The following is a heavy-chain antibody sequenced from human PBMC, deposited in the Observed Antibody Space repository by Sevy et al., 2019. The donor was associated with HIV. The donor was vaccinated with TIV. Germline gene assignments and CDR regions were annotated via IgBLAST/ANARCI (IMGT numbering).Heavy chain of an antibody. Sequence: ASVKVSCKASASXXTYXALHXVRQAPGQRXEWMGWIVLGNGRTKYSEDFQGRVTFTRDKSARVAYMGLRSLTSEDTAVYYXARGWXPTXXXXXXWGXXXLVTVSS. V-gene: IGHV1-3*01. CDR3: ARGWXPTXXXXXX. D-gene: IGHD2-15*01. J-gene: IGHJ1*01. CDR2: IVLGNGRT. CDR1: ASXXTYXA.